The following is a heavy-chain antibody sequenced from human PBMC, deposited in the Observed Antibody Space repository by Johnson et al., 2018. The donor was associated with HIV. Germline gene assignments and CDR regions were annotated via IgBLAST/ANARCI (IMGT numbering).Heavy chain of an antibody. V-gene: IGHV3-30-3*01. D-gene: IGHD1-26*01. CDR3: ARDEPELGDAFDI. Sequence: QVQLVESGGGLVQPGGSLRLSCAASGFTFSSYAMHWVRQAPGKGLEWVAVISYDGSNKYYADSVKGRFTISRDNSKNTLYLQMNSLRAEDTAVYYCARDEPELGDAFDIWGQGTMVTVSS. J-gene: IGHJ3*02. CDR2: ISYDGSNK. CDR1: GFTFSSYA.